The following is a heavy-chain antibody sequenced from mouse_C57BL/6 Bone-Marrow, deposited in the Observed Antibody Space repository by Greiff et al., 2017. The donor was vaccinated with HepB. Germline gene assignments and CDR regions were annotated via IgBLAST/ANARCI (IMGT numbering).Heavy chain of an antibody. CDR1: GFSFNTYA. CDR3: TTVVAPYFDD. D-gene: IGHD1-1*01. CDR2: IRSKSNNYAT. J-gene: IGHJ2*01. V-gene: IGHV10-1*01. Sequence: GGGLVQPKGSLKLSCAASGFSFNTYAMNWVRQAPGKGLEWVARIRSKSNNYATYYADSVKDSLTISRDDSESMLYLQMNNLKTEDTAMYYCTTVVAPYFDDWGQGTTLTVSS.